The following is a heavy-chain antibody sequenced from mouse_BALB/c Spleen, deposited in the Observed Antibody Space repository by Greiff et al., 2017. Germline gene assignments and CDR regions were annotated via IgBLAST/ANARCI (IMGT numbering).Heavy chain of an antibody. J-gene: IGHJ2*01. CDR1: GYTFTSYW. Sequence: VQLQQSGTVLARPGASVKMSCRASGYTFTSYWMHWVKQRPGQGLEWIGAIYPGNSDTSYNQKFKGKAKLTAVTSTSTAYMELSSLTNEDSAVYYCTRSGGNYGFSYYFDYWGQGTTLTVSS. CDR3: TRSGGNYGFSYYFDY. CDR2: IYPGNSDT. D-gene: IGHD2-1*01. V-gene: IGHV1-5*01.